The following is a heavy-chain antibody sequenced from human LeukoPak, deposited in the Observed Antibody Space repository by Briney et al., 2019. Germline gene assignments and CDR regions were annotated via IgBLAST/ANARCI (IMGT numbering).Heavy chain of an antibody. CDR2: ISAGGGST. CDR3: AKDIEEWLVNGGGCFDY. CDR1: RFTFTSYA. D-gene: IGHD6-19*01. V-gene: IGHV3-23*01. Sequence: GGSLRLSCAASRFTFTSYAMSWVSQAPGKGLEWVSSISAGGGSTYYADSVKGRFTISRDNSKNTLHLQMNSLRAEDTAVYYCAKDIEEWLVNGGGCFDYWGQGTLVTVSS. J-gene: IGHJ4*02.